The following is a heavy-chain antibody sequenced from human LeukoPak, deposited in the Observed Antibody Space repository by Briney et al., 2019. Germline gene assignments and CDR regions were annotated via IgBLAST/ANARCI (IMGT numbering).Heavy chain of an antibody. V-gene: IGHV1-2*02. Sequence: ASVKVSCKASGYTFTGYYMHWVRQAPGQGLEWMGWINPNSGGTNYAQKFQGRVTMTRDTSISTAHMELSRLRSDDTAVYYCARMMVVAATRDYWGQGTLVTVSS. J-gene: IGHJ4*02. CDR3: ARMMVVAATRDY. D-gene: IGHD2-15*01. CDR1: GYTFTGYY. CDR2: INPNSGGT.